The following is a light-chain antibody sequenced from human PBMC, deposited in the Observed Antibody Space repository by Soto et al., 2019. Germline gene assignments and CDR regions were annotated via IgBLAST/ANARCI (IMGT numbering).Light chain of an antibody. CDR3: QKYDSYSAT. J-gene: IGKJ1*01. Sequence: GDRVTITCRPSRGIGNALAWYQQKPGTVPKLLIHSASTLQSGVPSRFSGSGSGTDFTLTISSLQPEDVASYYCQKYDSYSATFGQGTKVEVK. V-gene: IGKV1-27*01. CDR2: SAS. CDR1: RGIGNA.